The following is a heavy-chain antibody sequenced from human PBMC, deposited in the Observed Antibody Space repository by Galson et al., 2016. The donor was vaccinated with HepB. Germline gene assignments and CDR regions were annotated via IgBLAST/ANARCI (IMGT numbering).Heavy chain of an antibody. CDR3: ARRESYYDLWSGYKRYYYYGLDV. CDR1: GGSFSSDKW. V-gene: IGHV4-4*02. J-gene: IGHJ6*02. Sequence: SETLSLTCAVSGGSFSSDKWWTWIRQPPGKGLEWIGEIYHSGSTNYNPSLESRVFISVDKSKKQFSLRLTSVTAADTAVYYCARRESYYDLWSGYKRYYYYGLDVWGQGTTVIVSS. CDR2: IYHSGST. D-gene: IGHD3-3*01.